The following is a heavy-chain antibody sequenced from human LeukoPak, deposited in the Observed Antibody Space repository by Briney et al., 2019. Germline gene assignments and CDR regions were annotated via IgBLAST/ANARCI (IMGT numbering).Heavy chain of an antibody. CDR3: AARYTAMVLFGY. D-gene: IGHD5-18*01. V-gene: IGHV4-59*01. CDR2: IYYSGST. J-gene: IGHJ4*02. CDR1: GGSISSYY. Sequence: SETLSLTCTVSGGSISSYYWSWIRQPPGKGLEWIGYIYYSGSTNYNPSLKSRVTISVDTSKNQFSLKLSSVTAADTAVYYCAARYTAMVLFGYWGQGTLVTVSS.